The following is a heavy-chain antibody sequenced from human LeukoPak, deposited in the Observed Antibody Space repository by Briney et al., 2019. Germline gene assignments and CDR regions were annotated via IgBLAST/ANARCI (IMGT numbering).Heavy chain of an antibody. CDR1: GGSISSYY. CDR3: ARLTTVTTPRGTLYYGMDV. CDR2: IYTSGST. D-gene: IGHD4-17*01. J-gene: IGHJ6*02. V-gene: IGHV4-4*07. Sequence: PSETLSLTCTVSGGSISSYYWSWIRQPAGKGLEWIGRIYTSGSTNYNPSLKSRVTMSVDTSKNQFSLRLSSVTAADTAVYYCARLTTVTTPRGTLYYGMDVWGQGTTVTVSS.